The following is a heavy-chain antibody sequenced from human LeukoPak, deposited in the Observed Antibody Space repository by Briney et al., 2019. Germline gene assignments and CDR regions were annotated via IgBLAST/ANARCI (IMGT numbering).Heavy chain of an antibody. V-gene: IGHV4-59*01. CDR1: GGSLSRFY. CDR2: IYFSGTT. J-gene: IGHJ6*02. Sequence: SETLSLTCTVSGGSLSRFYWAWIRQPPGKGLEWIGYIYFSGTTNYNPSLKSRVTISLDASNKQFSLRLNSVTAADTAVYYCARDYGPFGVWGQGTTVAASS. D-gene: IGHD3-10*01. CDR3: ARDYGPFGV.